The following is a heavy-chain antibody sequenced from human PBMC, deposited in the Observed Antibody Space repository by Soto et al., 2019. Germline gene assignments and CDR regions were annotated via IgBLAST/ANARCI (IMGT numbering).Heavy chain of an antibody. CDR2: INHSGST. V-gene: IGHV4-34*01. CDR3: ARGSMVRGVILIY. J-gene: IGHJ4*02. D-gene: IGHD3-10*01. Sequence: QVQLQQWGAGLLKPSETLSLTCAVYGESFSGYYWSWIRQPPGKGLEWIGEINHSGSTNYNPSLKSRVTISVDTSKNQFSLKLSSVTAADTAVYYCARGSMVRGVILIYWGQGTLVTVSS. CDR1: GESFSGYY.